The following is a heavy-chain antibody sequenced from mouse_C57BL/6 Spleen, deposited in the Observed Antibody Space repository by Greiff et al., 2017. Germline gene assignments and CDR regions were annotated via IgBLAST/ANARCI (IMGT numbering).Heavy chain of an antibody. J-gene: IGHJ4*01. V-gene: IGHV1-26*01. CDR2: INPNNGGT. Sequence: VQLQQSGPELVKPGASVKISCKASGYTFTDYYMNWVKQSHGKSLEWIGDINPNNGGTSYNQKFKGKVTFTVDKSSSTAYMEIRSLTSEDSAVYYCARHSDGRATGYAMDYWGQGTSVTVSS. CDR3: ARHSDGRATGYAMDY. CDR1: GYTFTDYY. D-gene: IGHD1-1*01.